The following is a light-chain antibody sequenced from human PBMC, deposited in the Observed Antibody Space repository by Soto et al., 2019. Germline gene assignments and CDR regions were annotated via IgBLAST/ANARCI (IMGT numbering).Light chain of an antibody. CDR1: SSDVGSYNL. V-gene: IGLV2-23*01. CDR3: CSYAGSSTYV. J-gene: IGLJ1*01. CDR2: EGG. Sequence: QSAQTQPASVSGSPGQSITISCTGTSSDVGSYNLVSWYQQHPGKAPKLMIYEGGKRPSGVSDRFSGSKSGNTASLTISGLQAEDDADYYCCSYAGSSTYVFGTGTKVTVL.